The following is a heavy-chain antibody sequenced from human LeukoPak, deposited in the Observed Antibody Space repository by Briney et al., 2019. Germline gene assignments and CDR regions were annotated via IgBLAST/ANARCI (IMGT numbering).Heavy chain of an antibody. D-gene: IGHD3-9*01. J-gene: IGHJ4*02. V-gene: IGHV3-11*01. CDR1: GLTFSAYY. Sequence: PGGSLRLSFAASGLTFSAYYMSWFRQAPGKGLEWVYSFSSSGTAMYYADSVKGRFTISRDNAQNSVYLQMNSLRAEDTAAYYCARGLTGRYILTGYYNDYWGQGTLVTVSS. CDR3: ARGLTGRYILTGYYNDY. CDR2: FSSSGTAM.